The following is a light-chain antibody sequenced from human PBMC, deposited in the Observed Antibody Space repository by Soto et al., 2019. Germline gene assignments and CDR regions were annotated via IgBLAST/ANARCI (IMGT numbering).Light chain of an antibody. Sequence: QSALTQPPSVSGSPGQSVTISCTGTSSDVGSYNRVSWYQQPPGTAPKLMIYEVSHRPSGVPDRFSGSKSGNTASLTISGLQAEDEADYYCTSYTGSSTWVFGGGTKLTVL. CDR1: SSDVGSYNR. CDR3: TSYTGSSTWV. J-gene: IGLJ2*01. CDR2: EVS. V-gene: IGLV2-18*02.